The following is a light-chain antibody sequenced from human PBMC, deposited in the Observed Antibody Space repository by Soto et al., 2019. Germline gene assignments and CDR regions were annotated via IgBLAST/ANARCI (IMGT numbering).Light chain of an antibody. CDR3: QVWDSSAGV. CDR2: RDS. CDR1: NIATKN. V-gene: IGLV3-9*01. Sequence: SYELTQPLSVSVALGQTARIACVGNNIATKNVHWHQQKPGQAPVVVIYRDSNRPSGIPERFSGSTSGNTATLTISRAQAGDEADYYCQVWDSSAGVFGGGTKLTVL. J-gene: IGLJ2*01.